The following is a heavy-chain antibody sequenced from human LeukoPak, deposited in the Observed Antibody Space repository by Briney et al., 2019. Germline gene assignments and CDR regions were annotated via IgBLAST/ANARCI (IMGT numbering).Heavy chain of an antibody. J-gene: IGHJ4*02. Sequence: ASVNVSCNAFDYTFTSYGITWVRQAPGPGLEWMGCISAHSGNTTYEKKSLGRVTMTTDTSTSTAYMEVRSLRSDDTAVYYCARVDIVPTGIRQVKYYFDYWGQGTLVTVSS. CDR3: ARVDIVPTGIRQVKYYFDY. V-gene: IGHV1-18*04. CDR1: DYTFTSYG. CDR2: ISAHSGNT. D-gene: IGHD5-12*01.